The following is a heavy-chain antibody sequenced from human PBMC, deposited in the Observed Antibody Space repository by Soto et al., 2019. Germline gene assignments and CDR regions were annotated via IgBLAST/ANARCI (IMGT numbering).Heavy chain of an antibody. CDR3: ATKSLNWNAFDI. Sequence: GGSLRLSCAASGFTFDDYAMHWVRQAPGKGLEWVSGISWNSGSIGYADSVKGRFTISRDNAKNSLYLQMNSLRAEDTALYYCATKSLNWNAFDIWGQGTMVTVSS. CDR2: ISWNSGSI. D-gene: IGHD1-1*01. CDR1: GFTFDDYA. V-gene: IGHV3-9*01. J-gene: IGHJ3*02.